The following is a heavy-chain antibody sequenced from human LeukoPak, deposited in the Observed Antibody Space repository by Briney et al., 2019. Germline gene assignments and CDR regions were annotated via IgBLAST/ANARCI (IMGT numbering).Heavy chain of an antibody. V-gene: IGHV1-18*01. CDR1: GYTFTSYG. CDR2: ISAYNGNT. J-gene: IGHJ5*02. Sequence: ASVKVSCKASGYTFTSYGISWVRQAPGQGLECMGWISAYNGNTNYAQKLQGRVTMTTDTSTSTAYMELRSLRSDDTAVYYCARESDPEYYDFWSGYYEPKNWFDPWGQGTLVTVSS. CDR3: ARESDPEYYDFWSGYYEPKNWFDP. D-gene: IGHD3-3*01.